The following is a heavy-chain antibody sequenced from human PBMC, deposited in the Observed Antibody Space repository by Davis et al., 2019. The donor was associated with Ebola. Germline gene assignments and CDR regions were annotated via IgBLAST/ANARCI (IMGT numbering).Heavy chain of an antibody. Sequence: AASVKVSCKASGYTFIGYYMHWVRQAPGQGLEWMGWINPNSGGTNYAQKFQGRVTMTRDTSISTAYMELSRLRSDDTAVYYCARELRFLEWSHDYYYYYGMDVWGQGTTVTVSS. D-gene: IGHD3-3*01. CDR3: ARELRFLEWSHDYYYYYGMDV. CDR2: INPNSGGT. V-gene: IGHV1-2*02. J-gene: IGHJ6*02. CDR1: GYTFIGYY.